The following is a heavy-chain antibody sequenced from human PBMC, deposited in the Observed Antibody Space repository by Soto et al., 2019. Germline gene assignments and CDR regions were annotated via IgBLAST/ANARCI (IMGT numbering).Heavy chain of an antibody. V-gene: IGHV3-15*07. J-gene: IGHJ4*02. CDR3: TVLHSDSSGYYPFDY. CDR2: IKSKTDGGTT. CDR1: GFTFSKAW. Sequence: EVQLVESGGGLVKPGGSLRLSCAASGFTFSKAWMNWVRQAPGKGLEWVGRIKSKTDGGTTDYAALVKGRFTISRDDSKITLYLQMNRLKTEDTAVYYCTVLHSDSSGYYPFDYWGQGSLVTVCS. D-gene: IGHD3-22*01.